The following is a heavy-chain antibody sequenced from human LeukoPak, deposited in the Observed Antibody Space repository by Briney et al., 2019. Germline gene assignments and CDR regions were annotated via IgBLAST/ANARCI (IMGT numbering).Heavy chain of an antibody. Sequence: PGGSPRLSCAASGFTFSSYGMHWVRQAPGKGLEWVAFIRYDGSNKYYADSVKGRFTISRDNSKNTLYLQMNSLRAEDTAVYYCAKDHWEVGATGYFDYWGQGTLVTVSS. CDR3: AKDHWEVGATGYFDY. CDR1: GFTFSSYG. D-gene: IGHD1-26*01. J-gene: IGHJ4*02. CDR2: IRYDGSNK. V-gene: IGHV3-30*02.